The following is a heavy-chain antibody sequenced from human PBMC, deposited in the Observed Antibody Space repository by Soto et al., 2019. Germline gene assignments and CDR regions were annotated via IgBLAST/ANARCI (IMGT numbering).Heavy chain of an antibody. CDR1: GFTLSSHY. V-gene: IGHV3-7*05. J-gene: IGHJ4*02. CDR2: MNPDGREK. Sequence: EVQLVESGGGLVQPGGSLRLSCAVSGFTLSSHYMSWVRQAPGQGLEWVAAMNPDGREKYYVDSLKGRFTICRDDAQKSLYLEMSSLRVEDTAVYYCARGGASEFWGQGTLVAVSS. D-gene: IGHD1-26*01. CDR3: ARGGASEF.